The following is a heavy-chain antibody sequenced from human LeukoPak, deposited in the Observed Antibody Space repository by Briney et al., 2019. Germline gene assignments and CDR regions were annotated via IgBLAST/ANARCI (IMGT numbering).Heavy chain of an antibody. D-gene: IGHD6-13*01. Sequence: SETLSLTCAVYGGSFSGYYWSWIRQPPGKGLEWIGETNHSGSTNYNPSLKSRVTISVDTSKNQFSLKLSSVTAADTAVYYCARAYSSRGWFDPWGQGTLVTVSS. J-gene: IGHJ5*02. CDR1: GGSFSGYY. CDR2: TNHSGST. V-gene: IGHV4-34*01. CDR3: ARAYSSRGWFDP.